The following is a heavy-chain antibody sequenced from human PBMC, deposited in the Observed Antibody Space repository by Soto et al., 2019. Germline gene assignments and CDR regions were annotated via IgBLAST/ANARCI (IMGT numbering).Heavy chain of an antibody. D-gene: IGHD3-3*01. V-gene: IGHV3-7*01. CDR3: ARGYTVFGEVTRYHFYY. CDR1: GLTISSYC. Sequence: EVQLVESGGGWVQPGGSLRLSCAASGLTISSYCMSWVRQAPGKGRGWLSNIQQDGSAKYYADSVKCRFTISRDNAKNSLHLQMNSLRAEDTAVYYCARGYTVFGEVTRYHFYYWGQGIQVTVSS. CDR2: IQQDGSAK. J-gene: IGHJ4*02.